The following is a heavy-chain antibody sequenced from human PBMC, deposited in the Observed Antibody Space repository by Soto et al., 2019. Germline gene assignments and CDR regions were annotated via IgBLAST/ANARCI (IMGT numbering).Heavy chain of an antibody. CDR1: GFIFKNYA. CDR2: ITRDGYNK. Sequence: RRLSCAVSGFIFKNYALNWVRQAPGKGLEWVASITRDGYNKYYADAVKGRFTISRDNSKNTLSLQMTALRVEDSSVYYCTKSSGGSSSVGMDYWGPGTLVTVSS. CDR3: TKSSGGSSSVGMDY. D-gene: IGHD6-6*01. V-gene: IGHV3-30*04. J-gene: IGHJ4*02.